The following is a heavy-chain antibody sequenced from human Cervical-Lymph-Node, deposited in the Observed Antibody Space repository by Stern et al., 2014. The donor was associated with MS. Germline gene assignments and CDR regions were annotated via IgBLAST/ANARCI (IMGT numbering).Heavy chain of an antibody. V-gene: IGHV3-53*01. J-gene: IGHJ4*02. CDR3: ARDTSSPERSDW. CDR1: GVTVSRDY. CDR2: ITNVGSP. D-gene: IGHD1-1*01. Sequence: ELQLVESGGGVIQPGGSLRLYCTASGVTVSRDYMTWVRQAPGQGLEWVSLITNVGSPFYTDSVKGRFTISRDDSKNTVYLHMTSLRAEDTAMYYCARDTSSPERSDWWGQGTLVTVSS.